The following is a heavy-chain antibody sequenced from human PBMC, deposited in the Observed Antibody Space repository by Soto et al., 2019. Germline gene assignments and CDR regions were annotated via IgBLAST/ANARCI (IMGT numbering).Heavy chain of an antibody. D-gene: IGHD6-13*01. CDR3: VRGSPKGYGTSWFDY. V-gene: IGHV3-7*01. J-gene: IGHJ4*02. CDR2: INQDGSDK. CDR1: RFTFSTYW. Sequence: GGSLRLSCAASRFTFSTYWMNWVRQTPGKGPEWVASINQDGSDKYYVDSVKGRFTIARDSAENSLYLQMKSLRAEDTALYNCVRGSPKGYGTSWFDYWAQGTLVTVSS.